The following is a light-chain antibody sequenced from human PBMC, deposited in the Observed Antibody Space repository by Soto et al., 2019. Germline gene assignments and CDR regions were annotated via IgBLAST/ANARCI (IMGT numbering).Light chain of an antibody. CDR3: QSYNSAQWT. Sequence: DILMTQSPSSLSASVGDRVTITCRASQGISTYLAWYQQKPGKVPKLLIYAASTLQSGVPSRFSGSGSGTDFTLTIISLQPEDVATYYCQSYNSAQWTFGQGTKVEIK. V-gene: IGKV1-27*01. J-gene: IGKJ1*01. CDR1: QGISTY. CDR2: AAS.